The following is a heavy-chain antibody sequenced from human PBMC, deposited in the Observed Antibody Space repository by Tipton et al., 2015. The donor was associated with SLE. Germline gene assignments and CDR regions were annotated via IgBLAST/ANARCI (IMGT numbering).Heavy chain of an antibody. D-gene: IGHD6-19*01. J-gene: IGHJ4*02. V-gene: IGHV4-34*01. CDR2: INHSGST. Sequence: TLSLTCAVYGGSFSGYYWSWIRQPPGKGLEWIGEINHSGSTNYNPSLKSRVTISVDTSKNQFSLKRSSVTAADTAVYYCARGGLGDYWGQGTLVTVSS. CDR3: ARGGLGDY. CDR1: GGSFSGYY.